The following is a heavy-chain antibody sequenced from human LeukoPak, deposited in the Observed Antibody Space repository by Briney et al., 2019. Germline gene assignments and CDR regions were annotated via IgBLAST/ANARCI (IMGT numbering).Heavy chain of an antibody. V-gene: IGHV3-7*01. Sequence: PGGSLRLSCAASGFTFSSYGMHWVRQAPGKGLEWVANIKQDGSEKYYVDSVKGRFTISRDNAKNSLYLQMNSLRAEDTAVYYCARVFRPYGYFDYWGQGTLVTVSS. CDR1: GFTFSSYG. J-gene: IGHJ4*02. D-gene: IGHD4-17*01. CDR3: ARVFRPYGYFDY. CDR2: IKQDGSEK.